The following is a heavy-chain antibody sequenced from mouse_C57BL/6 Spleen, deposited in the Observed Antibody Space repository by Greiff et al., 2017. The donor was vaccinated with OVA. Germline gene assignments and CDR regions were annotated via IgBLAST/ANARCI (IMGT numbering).Heavy chain of an antibody. CDR3: AREEVTTIYYYAMDY. V-gene: IGHV14-2*01. CDR1: GFNIKDYY. D-gene: IGHD2-1*01. Sequence: EVKLQESGAELVKPGASVKLSCTASGFNIKDYYMHWVKQRTEQGLEWIGRIDPEDGETKYAPKFQGKATITADTSSNTAYLQLSSLTSEDTAVYYCAREEVTTIYYYAMDYWGQGTSVTVSS. CDR2: IDPEDGET. J-gene: IGHJ4*01.